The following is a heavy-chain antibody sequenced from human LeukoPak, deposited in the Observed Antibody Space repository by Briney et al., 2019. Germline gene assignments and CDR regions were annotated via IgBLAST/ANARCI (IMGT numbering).Heavy chain of an antibody. CDR3: ARGVVVVADAPEWFDP. CDR1: GDSISSDY. CDR2: VFYTGRT. V-gene: IGHV4-59*01. D-gene: IGHD2-15*01. Sequence: SETLSLTCSVSGDSISSDYWNWIRQPPGKGLEWIGYVFYTGRTNYNPSFKSRVTMSVDPSKSQFSLKLTSVTAADTAVYFCARGVVVVADAPEWFDPWGQGTLVIVSS. J-gene: IGHJ5*02.